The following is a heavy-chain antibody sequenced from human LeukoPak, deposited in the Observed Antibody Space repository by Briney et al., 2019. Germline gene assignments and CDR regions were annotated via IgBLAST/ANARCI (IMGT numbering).Heavy chain of an antibody. J-gene: IGHJ6*02. CDR2: ISAYNGNT. Sequence: ASVKVSCKASGYTFTSYGISWVRQAPGQGLEWMGWISAYNGNTNYAQKLQGRVTMTTDTSTSTAYMELRSLRSDDTAVYYCARDLAVAGIRSYYYYGMDVWGQGTTVTVSS. CDR1: GYTFTSYG. V-gene: IGHV1-18*01. CDR3: ARDLAVAGIRSYYYYGMDV. D-gene: IGHD6-19*01.